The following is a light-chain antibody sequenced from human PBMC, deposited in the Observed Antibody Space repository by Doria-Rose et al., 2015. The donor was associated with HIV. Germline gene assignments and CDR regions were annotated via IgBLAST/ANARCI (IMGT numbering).Light chain of an antibody. CDR3: KHYYNPPAT. CDR1: QGISDS. V-gene: IGKV1-NL1*01. CDR2: AAS. Sequence: QMTQSPSSLSASVGDRVTITCRASQGISDSLAWYQQKPGKAPKLLLYAASRLDSGVPSRFSGSGSGTVYTLTISCLQPEDFATYYCKHYYNPPATFGGGTKVDIK. J-gene: IGKJ4*01.